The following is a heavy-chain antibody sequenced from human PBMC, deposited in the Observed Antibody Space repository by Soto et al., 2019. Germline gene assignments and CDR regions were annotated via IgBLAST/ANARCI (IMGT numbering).Heavy chain of an antibody. J-gene: IGHJ4*02. Sequence: QVQLVESGGGVVQPGRSLRLSCAASGFTFSSYGMHWVRQAPGKGLEWVAVIWYDGSNKYYADSVKGRFTISRDNSNNTLYLQMNSLRAEDTAVYYCARDDSSSWYLDYWGQGTLVTVSS. CDR1: GFTFSSYG. V-gene: IGHV3-33*01. D-gene: IGHD6-13*01. CDR2: IWYDGSNK. CDR3: ARDDSSSWYLDY.